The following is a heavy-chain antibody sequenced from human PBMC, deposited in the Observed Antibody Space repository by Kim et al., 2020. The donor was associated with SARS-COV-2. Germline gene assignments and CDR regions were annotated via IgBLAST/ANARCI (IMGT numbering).Heavy chain of an antibody. D-gene: IGHD2-21*01. CDR2: ISGSGGST. Sequence: GGSLRLSCAASGFTFSSYAMSWVRQAPGKGLEWVSAISGSGGSTYYADSVKGRFTISRDNSKNTLYLQMNSLRAEDTAVYYCAKVVVEPDYYYYYMDVWGKGTTVTVSS. J-gene: IGHJ6*03. V-gene: IGHV3-23*01. CDR1: GFTFSSYA. CDR3: AKVVVEPDYYYYYMDV.